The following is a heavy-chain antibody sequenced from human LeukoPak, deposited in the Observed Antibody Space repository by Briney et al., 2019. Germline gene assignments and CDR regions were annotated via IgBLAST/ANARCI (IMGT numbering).Heavy chain of an antibody. CDR1: GGSISSGSSY. J-gene: IGHJ3*02. CDR3: ARDQGEKSAYYDILTGYYAFDI. D-gene: IGHD3-9*01. CDR2: IYTRGST. V-gene: IGHV4-61*02. Sequence: PQTLSLTCPVSGGSISSGSSYWSWLRQPAGKGLEWIGRIYTRGSTNYTPSLKSRGTISEDTSKNQFSLKLSSVTAADTAVYYCARDQGEKSAYYDILTGYYAFDIWGQGTMVTVSS.